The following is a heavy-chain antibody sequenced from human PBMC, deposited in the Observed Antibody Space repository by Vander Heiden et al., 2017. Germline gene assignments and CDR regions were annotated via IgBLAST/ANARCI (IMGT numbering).Heavy chain of an antibody. CDR1: GASISSYY. CDR2: IYARGNT. J-gene: IGHJ6*02. V-gene: IGHV4-4*08. D-gene: IGHD4-17*01. CDR3: ARAGVTTIRATNMDV. Sequence: QVQLQESGPGLVKPSETLSLTCTVSGASISSYYWSWIRQSPGKGREWIGDIYARGNTNYNSSIKSRLTLSIDTSKNQFSLKLRSVTAADTAVYYCARAGVTTIRATNMDVWGQGTTVTVSS.